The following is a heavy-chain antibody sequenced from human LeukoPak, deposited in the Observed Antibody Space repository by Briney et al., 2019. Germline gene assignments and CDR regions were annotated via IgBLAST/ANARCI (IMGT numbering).Heavy chain of an antibody. CDR1: GFSFSSYW. CDR2: IKSDRKT. D-gene: IGHD3-22*01. V-gene: IGHV3-74*01. CDR3: ARAPSEIGGYYPEYFRH. Sequence: PGGSLRLSCAASGFSFSSYWMHWVRQAPGKGLVWVSRIKSDRKTNYADSVKGRFTISRDNAKNTVSLQMNSLRAEDTGVYYCARAPSEIGGYYPEYFRHWGQGTLVTVSS. J-gene: IGHJ1*01.